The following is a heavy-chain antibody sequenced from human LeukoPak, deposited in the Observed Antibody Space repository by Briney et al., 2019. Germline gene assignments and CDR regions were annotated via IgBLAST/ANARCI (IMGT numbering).Heavy chain of an antibody. CDR1: GYTFTSYG. Sequence: ASVKLSCKASGYTFTSYGISWVRQAPGQGLEWMGWISAYNGNTNYAQTLQGRVTMTTDTSTSTAYIALRSLRSDDAAVYYCARKHCDILSGYYYYYYMGVWGKGTTVTISS. V-gene: IGHV1-18*01. J-gene: IGHJ6*03. D-gene: IGHD3-9*01. CDR2: ISAYNGNT. CDR3: ARKHCDILSGYYYYYYMGV.